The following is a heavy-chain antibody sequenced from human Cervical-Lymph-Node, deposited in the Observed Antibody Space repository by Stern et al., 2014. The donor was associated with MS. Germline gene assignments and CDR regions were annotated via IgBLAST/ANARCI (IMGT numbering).Heavy chain of an antibody. D-gene: IGHD3-16*01. Sequence: EVQLVQSGAEVKKPGESLKISCKGSGYTFTSYWIGWVRQMPEKGLEWMGVIYPGDSDTRYRPSFQGQVTISADKSVNTAYLQWSSLKASDNAMYYCARHLQQRGGGYYVDYWGQGTLVTVSS. J-gene: IGHJ4*02. V-gene: IGHV5-51*01. CDR3: ARHLQQRGGGYYVDY. CDR2: IYPGDSDT. CDR1: GYTFTSYW.